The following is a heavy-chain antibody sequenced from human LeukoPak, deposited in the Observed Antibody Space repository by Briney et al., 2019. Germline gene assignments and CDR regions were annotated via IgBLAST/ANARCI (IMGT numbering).Heavy chain of an antibody. J-gene: IGHJ4*02. CDR1: GFTVSNTY. D-gene: IGHD6-19*01. CDR3: AREGSGWSDY. V-gene: IGHV3-53*01. CDR2: IYSSGNT. Sequence: GGSLRLSCAASGFTVSNTYMSWVRQAPGKGLEWVSFIYSSGNTYYADSVKGRFTISRDNSKNTLYIQMNSLRAEDTAVYYCAREGSGWSDYWGQGTLVTVSS.